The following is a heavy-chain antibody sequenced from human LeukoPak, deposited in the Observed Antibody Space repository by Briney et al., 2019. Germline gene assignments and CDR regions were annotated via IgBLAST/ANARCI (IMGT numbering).Heavy chain of an antibody. J-gene: IGHJ3*02. V-gene: IGHV1-46*01. CDR1: GYTFTSYY. CDR3: ARAESVLWFGELMAISYAFDI. CDR2: INPSGGSK. Sequence: ASVKVSCKASGYTFTSYYMHWVRQAPGQGLEWMGIINPSGGSKSYAQKFQGRVTMTRDTSTSTVYMELSSLRYEDTAVYYCARAESVLWFGELMAISYAFDIWGQGTMVTVSS. D-gene: IGHD3-10*01.